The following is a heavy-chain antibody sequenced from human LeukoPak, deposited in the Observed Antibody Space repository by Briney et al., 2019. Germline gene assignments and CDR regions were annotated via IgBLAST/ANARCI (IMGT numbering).Heavy chain of an antibody. V-gene: IGHV3-74*01. Sequence: GGSLRLSCAASGFTFSSYWMHWVRQAPGKGLVWVSRINSDGSSTSYADSVKGRFTISRDNAKNTLYLQMNSLRAEDTAAYYCAKEGGFHPYYLDYWGQGTLVTVSS. CDR1: GFTFSSYW. CDR3: AKEGGFHPYYLDY. D-gene: IGHD1-26*01. CDR2: INSDGSST. J-gene: IGHJ4*02.